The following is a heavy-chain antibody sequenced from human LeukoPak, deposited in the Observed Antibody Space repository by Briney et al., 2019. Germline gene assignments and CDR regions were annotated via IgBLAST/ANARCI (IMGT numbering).Heavy chain of an antibody. V-gene: IGHV1-69*13. Sequence: SVPVSSTASGGTFSSYAISWVRQAPGQGLEWMGGIISIFGTANYAQKFQGRVTFTADESTSTAYMELSSLRSEDTAVYYCARSTVGAVARFDYWGQGTLVTGSS. D-gene: IGHD6-19*01. J-gene: IGHJ4*02. CDR2: IISIFGTA. CDR1: GGTFSSYA. CDR3: ARSTVGAVARFDY.